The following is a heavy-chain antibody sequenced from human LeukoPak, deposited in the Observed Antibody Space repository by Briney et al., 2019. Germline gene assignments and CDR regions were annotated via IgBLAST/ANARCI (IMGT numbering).Heavy chain of an antibody. J-gene: IGHJ4*02. CDR1: DGSISHYY. CDR2: IYYSGST. V-gene: IGHV4-59*08. D-gene: IGHD5-24*01. Sequence: TSETLSLTCTVSDGSISHYYWSWIRQPPGKGLEWIGYIYYSGSTNHNPSLKRRVTISLDTSKKQFSLKLNSVTAADTAVYYCARGEMATTDYWGQGTLVTVSS. CDR3: ARGEMATTDY.